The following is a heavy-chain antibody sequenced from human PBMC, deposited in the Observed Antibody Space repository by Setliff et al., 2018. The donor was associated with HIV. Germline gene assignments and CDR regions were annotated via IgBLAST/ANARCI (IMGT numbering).Heavy chain of an antibody. CDR2: ISVYNGNT. V-gene: IGHV1-18*01. CDR1: GYSFSTYG. Sequence: ASVKVSCKASGYSFSTYGISWVRQAPGQGLEWMGWISVYNGNTNYAQKLQGRVTMTTDTSTDTAYMELRSLRSDDTAVYYCARASTALTYYGMDVWGQGTMVTVS. J-gene: IGHJ6*02. CDR3: ARASTALTYYGMDV.